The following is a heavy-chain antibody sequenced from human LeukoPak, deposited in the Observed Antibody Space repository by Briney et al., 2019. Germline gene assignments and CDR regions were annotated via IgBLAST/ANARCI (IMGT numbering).Heavy chain of an antibody. CDR1: GFTFSSYS. CDR2: ISTSSSYI. D-gene: IGHD3-22*01. J-gene: IGHJ4*02. CDR3: ARPSQVAYDSSGYVDY. V-gene: IGHV3-21*04. Sequence: GGSLRLSCAASGFTFSSYSMNWVRQAPGKGLEWVSFISTSSSYIYYADSVKGRFTISRDNAKNSLYLQMNSLRAEDTAVYYCARPSQVAYDSSGYVDYWGQGTLVTVSS.